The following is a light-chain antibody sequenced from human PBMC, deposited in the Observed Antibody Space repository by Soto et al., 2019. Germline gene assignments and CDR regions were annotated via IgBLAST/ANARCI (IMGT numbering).Light chain of an antibody. CDR2: AES. CDR1: QDISNY. CDR3: QKYNSAPHT. J-gene: IGKJ4*01. Sequence: DIQMTQSPSSLSASVGDRVTITCRTSQDISNYLAWYQQKPGKVPKLLIYAESTLQSGVPSRFSGGGSGTDFSLTISSLQPEDVATYYCQKYNSAPHTVGGGTKVEIQ. V-gene: IGKV1-27*01.